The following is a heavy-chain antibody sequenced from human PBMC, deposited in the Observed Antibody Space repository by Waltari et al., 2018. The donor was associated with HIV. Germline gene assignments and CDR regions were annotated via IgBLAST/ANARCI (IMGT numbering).Heavy chain of an antibody. V-gene: IGHV4-59*01. CDR2: IYYTGST. Sequence: QVQLQESGPGLVKPSETLSLICTVSGGSISNYYWGWIRQPPGKGLEWIGYIYYTGSTDYNPPLKSRVTISVDTSKNQFSLKLTSVTAADTAQYYCARYSSAWTGFDYWGQGTLVTVSS. CDR1: GGSISNYY. CDR3: ARYSSAWTGFDY. J-gene: IGHJ4*02. D-gene: IGHD6-19*01.